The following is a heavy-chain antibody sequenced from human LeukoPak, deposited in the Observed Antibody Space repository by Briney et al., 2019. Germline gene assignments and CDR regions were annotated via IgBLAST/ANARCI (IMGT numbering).Heavy chain of an antibody. CDR3: ARSYSGYEFDY. J-gene: IGHJ4*02. CDR1: GFTFSNYW. Sequence: GGSLRLSCAASGFTFSNYWMTWVRQAPGKGLEWVAIIKQDGSEKYYVDSVKGRFTISRDNAKNSLYLQMNSLRAEDTAVYYCARSYSGYEFDYWGQGTLVTVSS. D-gene: IGHD5-12*01. V-gene: IGHV3-7*01. CDR2: IKQDGSEK.